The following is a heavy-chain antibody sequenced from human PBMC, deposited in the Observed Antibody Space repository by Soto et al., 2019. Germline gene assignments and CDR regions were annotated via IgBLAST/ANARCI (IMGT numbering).Heavy chain of an antibody. CDR3: ARVDTAMVTDLFDY. D-gene: IGHD5-18*01. V-gene: IGHV3-48*02. CDR2: ISSSSSTI. CDR1: GFTFSSYS. J-gene: IGHJ4*01. Sequence: EVQLVESGGGLVQPGGSLRLSCAASGFTFSSYSMNWVRQAPGKGLEWVSYISSSSSTIYYADSVKGRFTISRDNAKNSLSLQMNSLRDEDTAVYYCARVDTAMVTDLFDYWGQGSLVTVSS.